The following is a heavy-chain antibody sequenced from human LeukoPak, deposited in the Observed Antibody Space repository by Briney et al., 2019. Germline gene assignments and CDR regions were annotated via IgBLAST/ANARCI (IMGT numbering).Heavy chain of an antibody. J-gene: IGHJ5*01. CDR1: GYSISSGYY. Sequence: KSSETLSLTCTVSGYSISSGYYWGGIRQPPGKGLEWIGSIYHSGVTDYNPSLKSRVTISVDTSKNQFSLKLSSVTAADTAVYNCARVGGSAYPSTGFDFWGQGTLVTVSS. V-gene: IGHV4-38-2*02. D-gene: IGHD3-16*01. CDR2: IYHSGVT. CDR3: ARVGGSAYPSTGFDF.